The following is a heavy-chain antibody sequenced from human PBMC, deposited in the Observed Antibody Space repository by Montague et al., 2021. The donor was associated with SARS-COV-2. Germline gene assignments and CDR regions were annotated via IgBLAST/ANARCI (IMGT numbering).Heavy chain of an antibody. V-gene: IGHV3-9*01. D-gene: IGHD6-19*01. Sequence: SLRLSCAASGFVFDDFAMHWVRQVPGKGLEWVSGISWNSADIGYAASVKGRFTISRDNAKNSLSLQMNSLRTEDTALYYCAKGLPLSVTGSHNLDVWGQGTTVTVSS. CDR1: GFVFDDFA. CDR2: ISWNSADI. J-gene: IGHJ6*02. CDR3: AKGLPLSVTGSHNLDV.